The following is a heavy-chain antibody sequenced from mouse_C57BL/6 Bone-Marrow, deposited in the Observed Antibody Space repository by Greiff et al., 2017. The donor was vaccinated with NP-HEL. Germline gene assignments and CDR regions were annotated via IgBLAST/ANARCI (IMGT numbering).Heavy chain of an antibody. Sequence: EVNLVESGGGLVKPGGSLKLSCAASGFTFSDYGMHWVRQAPEKGLEWVAYISSGSSTIYYADTVKGRFTISRDNAKNTLFLQMTSLRSEDTAMYYCSRRDYDSWFAYWGQGTLVTVSA. CDR2: ISSGSSTI. J-gene: IGHJ3*01. CDR3: SRRDYDSWFAY. CDR1: GFTFSDYG. V-gene: IGHV5-17*01. D-gene: IGHD2-4*01.